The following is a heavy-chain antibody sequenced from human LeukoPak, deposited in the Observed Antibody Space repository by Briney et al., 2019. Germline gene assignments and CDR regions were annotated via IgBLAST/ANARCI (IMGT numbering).Heavy chain of an antibody. CDR2: INSDGSST. D-gene: IGHD3-10*02. Sequence: GGSLRLSCAASGFTFSNYWMHWVRQGPGKGLVWVSRINSDGSSTSYADSVKGRFTISRDNAKNTLYLQMNSLRAEDTAVYYCAELGITMIGGVWGKGTTVTISS. CDR1: GFTFSNYW. CDR3: AELGITMIGGV. V-gene: IGHV3-74*01. J-gene: IGHJ6*04.